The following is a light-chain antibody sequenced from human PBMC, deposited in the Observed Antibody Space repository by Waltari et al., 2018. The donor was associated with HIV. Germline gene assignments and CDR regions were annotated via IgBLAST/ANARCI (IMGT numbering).Light chain of an antibody. J-gene: IGLJ2*01. CDR3: SSYKSSGTIL. Sequence: QSALTQPASVSGSPGQSITISCTGTSSDVGGYNYVSWFQHHPGIAPQLIISEISDRPSVISNRFSGTKAGNTASLTSSGLQAEDEADYYCSSYKSSGTILFGGGTKLTVL. CDR2: EIS. CDR1: SSDVGGYNY. V-gene: IGLV2-14*01.